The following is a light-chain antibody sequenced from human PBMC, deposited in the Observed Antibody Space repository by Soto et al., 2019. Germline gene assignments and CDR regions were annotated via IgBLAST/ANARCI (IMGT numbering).Light chain of an antibody. Sequence: EIVMTQSPATLSVSPGERATLSGRASQSVSSNLAWYQQKPGQAPRLLIYGASTRATGIPARFSGSGSGTEFTLTISSLQSEDFAVYSCQQYNNWPSFGQGTKLEIK. CDR2: GAS. V-gene: IGKV3-15*01. CDR1: QSVSSN. CDR3: QQYNNWPS. J-gene: IGKJ2*03.